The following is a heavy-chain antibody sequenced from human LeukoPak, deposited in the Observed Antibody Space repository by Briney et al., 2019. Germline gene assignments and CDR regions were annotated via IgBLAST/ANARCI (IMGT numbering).Heavy chain of an antibody. CDR1: GGSISSYY. D-gene: IGHD2-15*01. CDR2: IYYSGST. J-gene: IGHJ4*02. Sequence: SETLSLTCTVSGGSISSYYWSWIRQPPGKGLEWIGYIYYSGSTNYNPSLKSRVTISVDTSKNQFSLKLSSVTAADTAVYYCARDSYCSGGSCYFDYWGQGTLVTVSS. CDR3: ARDSYCSGGSCYFDY. V-gene: IGHV4-59*01.